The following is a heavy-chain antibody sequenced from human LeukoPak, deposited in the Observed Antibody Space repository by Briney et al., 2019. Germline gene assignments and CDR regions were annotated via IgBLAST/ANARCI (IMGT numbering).Heavy chain of an antibody. Sequence: SETLSLTCTVSGGSISSYYWSWIRQPPGKGPEWIGYIYYSGSTNYNPSLKSRVTISVDTSRNQFSLKLSSVTAADTAVYYCAREGMKPGWFDPWGQGTLVTVSS. CDR3: AREGMKPGWFDP. CDR1: GGSISSYY. V-gene: IGHV4-59*01. J-gene: IGHJ5*02. CDR2: IYYSGST. D-gene: IGHD3-10*01.